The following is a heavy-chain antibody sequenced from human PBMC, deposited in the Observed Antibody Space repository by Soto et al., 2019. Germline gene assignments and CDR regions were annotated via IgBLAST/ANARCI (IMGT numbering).Heavy chain of an antibody. D-gene: IGHD5-18*01. CDR2: IDWADDK. CDR3: SRAVGGFTYGYPDY. Sequence: SGPTLVNPTQPLTLTCTFSGFSLSTTGMCVSWIRQPPGKALEWLALIDWADDKYYSTSLKTRLTISKDTSKNQVVLTMTNVEPVDTATYFCSRAVGGFTYGYPDYWGQGTLVTGSS. J-gene: IGHJ4*02. V-gene: IGHV2-70*01. CDR1: GFSLSTTGMC.